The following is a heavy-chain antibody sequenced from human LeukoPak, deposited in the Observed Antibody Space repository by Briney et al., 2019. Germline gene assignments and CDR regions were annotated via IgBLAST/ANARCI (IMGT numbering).Heavy chain of an antibody. V-gene: IGHV4-59*08. Sequence: SETLSLTCTVSGGSISSYYWSWIRQPPGKGLGWIGYIYYSGSTNYNPSLKSRVTISVDTSKNQFSLKLSSVTAADTAVYYCARHYRGVITYFDYWGQGTLVTVSS. CDR3: ARHYRGVITYFDY. CDR1: GGSISSYY. J-gene: IGHJ4*02. CDR2: IYYSGST. D-gene: IGHD3-10*01.